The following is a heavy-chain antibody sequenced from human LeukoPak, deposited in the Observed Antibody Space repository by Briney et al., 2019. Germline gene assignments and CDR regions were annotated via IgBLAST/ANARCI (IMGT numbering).Heavy chain of an antibody. D-gene: IGHD3-22*01. CDR2: IKQDGSEK. J-gene: IGHJ4*02. CDR3: ARATMPVV. V-gene: IGHV3-7*01. Sequence: GGSLRLSCAASGFSFSSYWMSWVRQAPGKGLEWVANIKQDGSEKHYVDSVKGRFTISRDNAKTSLYLQVNSLRAEDTAVYYCARATMPVVWGQGTLITVSS. CDR1: GFSFSSYW.